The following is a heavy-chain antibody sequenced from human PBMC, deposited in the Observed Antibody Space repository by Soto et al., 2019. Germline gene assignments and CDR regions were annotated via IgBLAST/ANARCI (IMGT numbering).Heavy chain of an antibody. CDR1: GFTFSSYG. CDR2: IWYDGSNK. J-gene: IGHJ4*02. Sequence: GESLKISCAASGFTFSSYGMHWVRQAPGKGLEWVAVIWYDGSNKYYADSVKGRFTISRDNSKNTLYLQMNSLRAEDTAVYYCARDLIPDCTNGVCPIDYWGQGTLVTVSS. CDR3: ARDLIPDCTNGVCPIDY. D-gene: IGHD2-8*01. V-gene: IGHV3-33*01.